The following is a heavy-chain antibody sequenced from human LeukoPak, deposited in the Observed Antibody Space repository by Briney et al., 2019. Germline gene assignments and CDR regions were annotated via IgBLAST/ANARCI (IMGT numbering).Heavy chain of an antibody. CDR3: VRAGVGFYYNSRAYDY. V-gene: IGHV1-2*02. CDR2: INPNSGGT. J-gene: IGHJ4*02. CDR1: GYTFTGYY. Sequence: ASVKVSCKASGYTFTGYYMHWVRQAPGQGLEWMGWINPNSGGTNYAQKFQGRVTMTRDTSISTAYMELSSLTSEDTAMYYCVRAGVGFYYNSRAYDYWGQGALVTVSS. D-gene: IGHD3-22*01.